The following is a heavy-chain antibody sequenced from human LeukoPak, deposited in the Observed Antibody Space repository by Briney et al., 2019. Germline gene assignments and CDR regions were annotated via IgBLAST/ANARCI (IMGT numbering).Heavy chain of an antibody. J-gene: IGHJ4*02. V-gene: IGHV3-49*03. CDR1: GFTFGDYA. CDR2: IRSKAYGGTT. D-gene: IGHD6-19*01. CDR3: TRSIAVAGGLH. Sequence: GGSLRLSCTASGFTFGDYAMSWFRQAPGKGLEWVGFIRSKAYGGTTEYAASVKGRFTISRDDSKSIAYLQMNSLKTEDAAVYYCTRSIAVAGGLHWGQGTLVTVSS.